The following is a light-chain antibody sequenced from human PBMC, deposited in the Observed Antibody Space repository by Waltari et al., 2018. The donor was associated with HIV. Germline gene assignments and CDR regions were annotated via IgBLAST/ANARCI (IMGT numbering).Light chain of an antibody. V-gene: IGLV2-14*01. J-gene: IGLJ3*02. CDR3: SSYTSSSTVV. CDR1: TSDVGGYNH. Sequence: QSAPTQPASVSGSPGQSITISCPGTTSDVGGYNHVSWYQQHPAKAPKLMIYEVSSRPAGVSHRLPGSKSGNTASLTIAGLQAEDEADYYCSSYTSSSTVVFGGGTKLTVL. CDR2: EVS.